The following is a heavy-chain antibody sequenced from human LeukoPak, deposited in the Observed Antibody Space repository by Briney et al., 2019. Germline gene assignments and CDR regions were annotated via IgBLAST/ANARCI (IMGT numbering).Heavy chain of an antibody. J-gene: IGHJ4*02. Sequence: GGSLTLSCAASGFTFSSSAMHWVRQASGKGLGWVGRIRSKANSYATAYASSVKGRFTISRDDSKNTAYLQRNSLKTEDTAVYYCTSHNKPFDYWGQGTLVTVSS. CDR2: IRSKANSYAT. D-gene: IGHD2/OR15-2a*01. V-gene: IGHV3-73*01. CDR1: GFTFSSSA. CDR3: TSHNKPFDY.